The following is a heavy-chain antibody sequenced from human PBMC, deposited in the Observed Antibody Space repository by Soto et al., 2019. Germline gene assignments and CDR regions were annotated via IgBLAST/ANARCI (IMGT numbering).Heavy chain of an antibody. CDR2: IPCGAPT. D-gene: IGHD2-15*01. CDR1: GVTVLSKY. Sequence: PGGSLKLSFATSGVTVLSKYIILVRQAPVKRLVCLLLIPCGAPTYYADSVKGRLTISRDTCENTLQLQMDSLRAEDTAVYYCASDVVLCDGGRCYGGPVYVWGKETTVTVSS. V-gene: IGHV3-66*01. CDR3: ASDVVLCDGGRCYGGPVYV. J-gene: IGHJ6*04.